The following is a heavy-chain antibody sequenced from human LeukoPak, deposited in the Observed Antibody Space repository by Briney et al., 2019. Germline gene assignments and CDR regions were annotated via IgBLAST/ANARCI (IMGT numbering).Heavy chain of an antibody. J-gene: IGHJ3*02. CDR3: ARNPYYDNSGEGAFDI. V-gene: IGHV4-30-2*01. D-gene: IGHD3-22*01. CDR2: IYQSGSA. Sequence: SQTLSLTCGVSGASVSSIGYSWSWIRQPPGRGLEWIGYIYQSGSASYNPSLQSRVTISIDKSKNQFSLNLNSVTAADTAVYYCARNPYYDNSGEGAFDIWGQGTMVTVSS. CDR1: GASVSSIGYS.